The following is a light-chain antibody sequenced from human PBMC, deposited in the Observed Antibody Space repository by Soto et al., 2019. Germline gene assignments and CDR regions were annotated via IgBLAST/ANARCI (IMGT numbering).Light chain of an antibody. CDR1: QSISSW. V-gene: IGKV1-5*01. CDR2: DAS. CDR3: QQYNSYWT. J-gene: IGKJ1*01. Sequence: IQMTQSPSTLSASVGDRVAITFRASQSISSWLAWYQQKPGKAPKLLIYDASSLESGVPSRFGGSGSGTEFTLTISSLQPDDFATYYCQQYNSYWTFGQGTKVDI.